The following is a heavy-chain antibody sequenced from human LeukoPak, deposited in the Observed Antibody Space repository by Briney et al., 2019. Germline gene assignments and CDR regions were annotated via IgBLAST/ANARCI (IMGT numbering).Heavy chain of an antibody. J-gene: IGHJ4*02. V-gene: IGHV1-46*01. CDR2: INPSGGST. D-gene: IGHD6-6*01. Sequence: ASVKVSCKASGGTFSSYAISWVRQAPGQGLEWMGIINPSGGSTSYAQKFQGRVTMTRDTSTSTVYMELSSLRSEDTAVYYCARGVIAARHLFDYWGQGTLVTVSS. CDR3: ARGVIAARHLFDY. CDR1: GGTFSSYA.